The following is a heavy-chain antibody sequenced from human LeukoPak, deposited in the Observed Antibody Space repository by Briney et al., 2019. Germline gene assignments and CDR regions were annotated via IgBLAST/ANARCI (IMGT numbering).Heavy chain of an antibody. CDR1: GYSFTSYW. D-gene: IGHD3-22*01. V-gene: IGHV5-51*01. CDR2: IYPGDSDT. J-gene: IGHJ3*02. CDR3: ARQNPTYYYDSSGSRAFDI. Sequence: RGESLKISCESSGYSFTSYWIGWVRQMPGKGLEWMGIIYPGDSDTRYSPSFQGQVTISADKSISTAYLQWSSLKASDTAMYYCARQNPTYYYDSSGSRAFDIWGQGTMVTVSS.